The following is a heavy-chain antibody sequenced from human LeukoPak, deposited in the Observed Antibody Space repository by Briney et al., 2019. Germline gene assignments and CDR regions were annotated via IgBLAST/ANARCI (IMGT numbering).Heavy chain of an antibody. Sequence: SETLSLTCTVSGGSISSGGYYWSWIRQHPGKGLEWIGYIYYSGSTYYNPSLKSRVTISVDTSKNQFSLKLSSVTAADTAVYYCARRTRGSWVDYWGQGTLVTVSS. V-gene: IGHV4-31*03. CDR1: GGSISSGGYY. J-gene: IGHJ4*02. D-gene: IGHD1-26*01. CDR2: IYYSGST. CDR3: ARRTRGSWVDY.